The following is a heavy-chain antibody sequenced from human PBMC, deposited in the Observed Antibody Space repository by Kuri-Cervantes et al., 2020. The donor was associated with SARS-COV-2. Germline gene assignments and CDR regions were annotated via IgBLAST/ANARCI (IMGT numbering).Heavy chain of an antibody. CDR1: GFTFSGHW. CDR2: INPDGSYT. J-gene: IGHJ4*02. CDR3: AGAPGWNDPLDH. V-gene: IGHV3-74*01. D-gene: IGHD1-1*01. Sequence: GGSLRLSCAAPGFTFSGHWIHWVRQAPGKGLVWVSRINPDGSYTNNADSVKGRFTLSRDNAKNMLFLQMNSLRAEDTAGYFCAGAPGWNDPLDHWGRGTPVTVSS.